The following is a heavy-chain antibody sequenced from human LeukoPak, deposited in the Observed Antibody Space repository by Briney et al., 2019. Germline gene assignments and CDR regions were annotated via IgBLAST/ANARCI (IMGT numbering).Heavy chain of an antibody. V-gene: IGHV4-39*07. Sequence: SETLSLTCTVSGGSISSSSYYWGWIRQPPGKGLEWIGSIYYSGSTYYNPSLKSRVTISVDTSKNEFSLNLTSVTAADTAIYYCARGLASGYPPIPFDYWGQGTLVTVSS. CDR1: GGSISSSSYY. CDR2: IYYSGST. J-gene: IGHJ4*02. D-gene: IGHD3-3*01. CDR3: ARGLASGYPPIPFDY.